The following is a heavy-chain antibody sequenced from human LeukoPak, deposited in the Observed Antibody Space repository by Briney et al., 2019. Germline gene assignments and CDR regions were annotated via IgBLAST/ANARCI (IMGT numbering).Heavy chain of an antibody. Sequence: SETLCLTCAVYGGSFSGYYWSWIRQPPGKGLEWIGEINHSGSTNYNPSLKSRVTISVDTSKNQFSLKLSSVTAADTAVYYCARGLAAAGTRAFDYWGQGTLVTVSS. CDR1: GGSFSGYY. V-gene: IGHV4-34*01. CDR3: ARGLAAAGTRAFDY. D-gene: IGHD6-13*01. J-gene: IGHJ4*02. CDR2: INHSGST.